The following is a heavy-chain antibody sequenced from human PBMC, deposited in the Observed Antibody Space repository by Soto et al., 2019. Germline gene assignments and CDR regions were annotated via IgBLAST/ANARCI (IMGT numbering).Heavy chain of an antibody. CDR1: GGTFSSYT. J-gene: IGHJ5*02. CDR2: IIPILGIA. V-gene: IGHV1-69*08. CDR3: ARDSVWFGDPSWFDP. D-gene: IGHD3-10*01. Sequence: QVQLVQSGAEVKKPGSSVKVSCKASGGTFSSYTISWVRQAPGQGLEWMGRIIPILGIANYAQKFQGRVTITADKSTSTAYMELSSLGSEDTAVYYCARDSVWFGDPSWFDPWGQGTLVTVSS.